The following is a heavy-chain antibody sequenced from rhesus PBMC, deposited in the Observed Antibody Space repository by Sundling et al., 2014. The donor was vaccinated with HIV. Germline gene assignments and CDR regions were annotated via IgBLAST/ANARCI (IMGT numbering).Heavy chain of an antibody. Sequence: EVQLVESGGGLVQPGGSLRLSCVASGFTFSSYAMYWVRQAPGKGLEWVSTISSGGRSTYYADSMEGRFTISRDDSKNTLSLQMNSLRAEDTAVYYCARPYLPGPARDGLDSWGQGVVVTVSS. D-gene: IGHD1-38*01. CDR1: GFTFSSYA. V-gene: IGHV3-103*01. J-gene: IGHJ6*01. CDR2: ISSGGRST. CDR3: ARPYLPGPARDGLDS.